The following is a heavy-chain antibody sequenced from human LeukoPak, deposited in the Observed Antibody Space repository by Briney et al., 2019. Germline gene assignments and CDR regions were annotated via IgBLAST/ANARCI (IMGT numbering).Heavy chain of an antibody. J-gene: IGHJ4*02. Sequence: PGGSLTLSCAASGFTFRNYGMSWVRQAPGQGLEWVSGTMGSGGRKFYADPVKGRFTISRDNSRNTLYLHMNSLRVDATAVYYCSSLYNDYGHYWGGGALVSVSS. V-gene: IGHV3-23*01. D-gene: IGHD4-17*01. CDR3: SSLYNDYGHY. CDR2: TMGSGGRK. CDR1: GFTFRNYG.